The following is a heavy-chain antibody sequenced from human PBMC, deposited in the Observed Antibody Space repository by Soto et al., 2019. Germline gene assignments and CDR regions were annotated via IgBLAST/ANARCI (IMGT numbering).Heavy chain of an antibody. J-gene: IGHJ6*02. Sequence: PSETLSLTCTFSGCSISRYYWSWIRQHPGKGLEWIGYIYYSGSTYYNPSLKSRVTISVDTSKNQFSLKLSSVTAADTAVYYCATHSPYYYYGMDVWGQGTTVTVSS. CDR2: IYYSGST. V-gene: IGHV4-59*06. CDR1: GCSISRYY. D-gene: IGHD6-13*01. CDR3: ATHSPYYYYGMDV.